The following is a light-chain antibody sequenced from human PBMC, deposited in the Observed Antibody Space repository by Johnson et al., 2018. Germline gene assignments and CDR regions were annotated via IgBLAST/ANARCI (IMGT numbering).Light chain of an antibody. Sequence: QSVLTQPPSVSAAPGQKVTISCSGSSSNIGNNYVSWYQQLPGTAPTLLIYENNKRHAGLPDRFSGSKSGSSATQGITGLQTRDEADYYCGTWDMCLCPGNVFGTGTKVTVL. CDR2: ENN. J-gene: IGLJ1*01. CDR1: SSNIGNNY. V-gene: IGLV1-51*02. CDR3: GTWDMCLCPGNV.